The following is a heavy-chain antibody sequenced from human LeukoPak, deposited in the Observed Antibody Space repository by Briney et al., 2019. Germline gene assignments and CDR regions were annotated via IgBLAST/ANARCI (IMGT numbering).Heavy chain of an antibody. CDR1: GFTFSSYS. V-gene: IGHV3-30*18. CDR2: ISHDGRSK. CDR3: AKEHDDFEI. J-gene: IGHJ3*02. Sequence: GGSLRLSCAASGFTFSSYSMNWVRQAPGKGLEWVAVISHDGRSKFYADSVKGRFSISRDDSKNTLNLEMNSLRAEDTAVYYCAKEHDDFEIWGQGTMVTVSS.